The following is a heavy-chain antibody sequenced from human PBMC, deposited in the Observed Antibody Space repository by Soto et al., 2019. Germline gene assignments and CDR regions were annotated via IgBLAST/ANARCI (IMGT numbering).Heavy chain of an antibody. D-gene: IGHD3-3*02. CDR3: ARDFHISNWQGISYYFGMDV. CDR1: GFIFSTHS. CDR2: ISGDSTTI. Sequence: GGSLRLSCAASGFIFSTHSMNWVRQAPGKEPEWISFISGDSTTIYYADSVKGRFTISRDNARNSLYLQMDSLRDEDTAVYYFARDFHISNWQGISYYFGMDVWDQGTMVTVSS. V-gene: IGHV3-48*02. J-gene: IGHJ6*02.